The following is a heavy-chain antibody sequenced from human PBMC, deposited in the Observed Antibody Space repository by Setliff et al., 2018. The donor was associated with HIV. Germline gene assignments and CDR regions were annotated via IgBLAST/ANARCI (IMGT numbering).Heavy chain of an antibody. V-gene: IGHV1-69*13. D-gene: IGHD6-19*01. J-gene: IGHJ4*02. CDR2: IIPIFGST. Sequence: SVKVSCKASGGTFSNYAISWVRQAPGQGLEWMGGIIPIFGSTKYAQKFQDRVTITADESTYTADMELSSLRSEDTAVYYCARAPYRSGWYGVDYWGRGTLVTVSS. CDR1: GGTFSNYA. CDR3: ARAPYRSGWYGVDY.